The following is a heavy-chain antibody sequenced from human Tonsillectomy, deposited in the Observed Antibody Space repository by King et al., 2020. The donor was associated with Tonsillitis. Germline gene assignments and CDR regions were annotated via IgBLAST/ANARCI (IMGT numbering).Heavy chain of an antibody. D-gene: IGHD6-19*01. CDR1: GYTFTTYG. J-gene: IGHJ5*02. CDR2: ISAYNGNT. V-gene: IGHV1-18*01. CDR3: ARDLGDPEQYGSGWWYNWFDP. Sequence: VQLVESGAEVKKPGASVTVSCKASGYTFTTYGISWVRQAPGQGLEWMAWISAYNGNTHYAQKFQGRVTMTTDTSTSTAYMELRSLRSDDTAVCYCARDLGDPEQYGSGWWYNWFDPWGQGTLVTVSS.